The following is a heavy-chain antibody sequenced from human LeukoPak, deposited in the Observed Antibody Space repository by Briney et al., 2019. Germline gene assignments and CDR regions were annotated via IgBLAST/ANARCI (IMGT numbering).Heavy chain of an antibody. Sequence: SETLSLTCAVYGGSFSGYYWSWIRQPPGKGLEWIGEINHSGSTNYNPSLKSRVTISVDTSKNQFSLKLSSVTAADTAVYYCASSSSWLRDFDYWGQGTLVTVSS. D-gene: IGHD6-13*01. J-gene: IGHJ4*02. V-gene: IGHV4-34*01. CDR3: ASSSSWLRDFDY. CDR2: INHSGST. CDR1: GGSFSGYY.